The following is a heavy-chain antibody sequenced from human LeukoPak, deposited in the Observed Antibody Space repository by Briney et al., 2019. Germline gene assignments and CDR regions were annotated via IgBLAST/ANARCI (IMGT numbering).Heavy chain of an antibody. J-gene: IGHJ4*02. V-gene: IGHV3-7*01. Sequence: GGSLRLSCAASGFPFSDYSMNWVRQAPGKGLEWVANIKEDGSEKYYVDSVKGRFTISRDNVKNSLYLQMNSLRVEDTAVYYCARHFPSYGKADLDYWGQGALVTVSS. D-gene: IGHD3-3*02. CDR2: IKEDGSEK. CDR3: ARHFPSYGKADLDY. CDR1: GFPFSDYS.